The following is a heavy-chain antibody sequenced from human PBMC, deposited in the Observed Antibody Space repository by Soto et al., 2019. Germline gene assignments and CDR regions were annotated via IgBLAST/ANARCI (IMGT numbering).Heavy chain of an antibody. J-gene: IGHJ4*02. V-gene: IGHV3-33*01. D-gene: IGHD5-12*01. CDR3: AREPLGGYDPPFDY. CDR1: GFTFSSYG. Sequence: PGGSLRLSCAASGFTFSSYGMHWVRQAPGKGLEWVAVIWYDGSNKYYADSVKGRFTISRDNSKNTLYLQMNSLRAEDTAVYYCAREPLGGYDPPFDYWGQGTLVTVPQ. CDR2: IWYDGSNK.